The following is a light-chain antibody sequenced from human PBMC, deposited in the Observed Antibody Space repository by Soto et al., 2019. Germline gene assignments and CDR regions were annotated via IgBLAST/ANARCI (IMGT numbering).Light chain of an antibody. V-gene: IGLV2-8*01. CDR1: SSDVGDYNY. CDR2: EVS. J-gene: IGLJ1*01. CDR3: SSYAGSDVFV. Sequence: QSVLTQPPSASGSPGQSVTRSCTGTSSDVGDYNYVAWYQQHPGKAPKLMIYEVSKRPSGVPDRFSGSKAGNTASLTVFGLQAEDEADYYCSSYAGSDVFVFGTGTKVTVL.